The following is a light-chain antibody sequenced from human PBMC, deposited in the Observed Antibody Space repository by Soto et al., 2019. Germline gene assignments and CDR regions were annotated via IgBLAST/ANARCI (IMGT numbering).Light chain of an antibody. V-gene: IGLV1-51*01. J-gene: IGLJ3*02. CDR1: SYNIGGNY. Sequence: SMLTQPPSVTSAPGHKVAISGSGSSYNIGGNYVSWYVQLPGTAPKFLIYGNNKRPSGIPDRFSGSKSGTSATLGITGLQTQDEADYYCATWDSSLGSVVFGGGTQLA. CDR2: GNN. CDR3: ATWDSSLGSVV.